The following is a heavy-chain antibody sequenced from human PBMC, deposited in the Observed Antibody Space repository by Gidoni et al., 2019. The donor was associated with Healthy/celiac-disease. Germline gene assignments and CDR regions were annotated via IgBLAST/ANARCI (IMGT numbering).Heavy chain of an antibody. D-gene: IGHD1-1*01. CDR2: ISAYNGNT. V-gene: IGHV1-18*01. CDR1: GYTFTSYG. CDR3: ARDQAYNWNAGYYYGMDV. J-gene: IGHJ6*02. Sequence: QVQLVQSGAEVKKPGASVKVSCKASGYTFTSYGISWVRQAPGQGLEWMGWISAYNGNTNYAQKLQGRGTMTTDTSTSTAYMELRSLRSDDTAVYYCARDQAYNWNAGYYYGMDVWGQGTTVTVSS.